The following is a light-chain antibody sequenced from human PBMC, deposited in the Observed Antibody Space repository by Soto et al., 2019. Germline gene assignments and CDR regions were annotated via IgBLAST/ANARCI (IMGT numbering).Light chain of an antibody. CDR2: GVD. V-gene: IGLV2-8*01. J-gene: IGLJ7*01. CDR1: SRDIGYYDF. CDR3: SSHAVKNKYVL. Sequence: QSVLTQPPSASGSPGQSVTISCTGTSRDIGYYDFVSWYQQLPGKAPKLMIYGVDKRPSGVPHRFSGTRSGSTASLTVSGLQAEDEAVYYCSSHAVKNKYVLFGGGTQLTVL.